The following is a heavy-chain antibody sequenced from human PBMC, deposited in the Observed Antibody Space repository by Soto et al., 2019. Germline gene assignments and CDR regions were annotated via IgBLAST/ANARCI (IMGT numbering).Heavy chain of an antibody. Sequence: EVQLVESGGGLVQPGGSLRLSCAASGFTFSDHYMDWVRQAPGKGLEWVGRTRNKAKRYTTEYAASVKGRFTISRDDSNSPLYLQMSSLKTEDTAVYYCARDIPYNGVYYMDVWGKGTTVTVSS. CDR2: TRNKAKRYTT. J-gene: IGHJ6*03. V-gene: IGHV3-72*01. D-gene: IGHD1-20*01. CDR1: GFTFSDHY. CDR3: ARDIPYNGVYYMDV.